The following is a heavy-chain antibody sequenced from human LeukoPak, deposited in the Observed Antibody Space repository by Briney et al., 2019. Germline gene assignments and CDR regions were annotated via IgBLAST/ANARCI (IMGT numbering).Heavy chain of an antibody. V-gene: IGHV4-59*12. Sequence: SETLSLTCTVSGGSISSYYWSWIRQPPGKGLEWIGYIYYSGSTNYNPSLKSRVTISVDTSKNQFSLKLSSVTAADTAVYYCARGGNMVISRYYYYYMDVWGKGTTVTVSS. CDR3: ARGGNMVISRYYYYYMDV. D-gene: IGHD5-18*01. J-gene: IGHJ6*03. CDR1: GGSISSYY. CDR2: IYYSGST.